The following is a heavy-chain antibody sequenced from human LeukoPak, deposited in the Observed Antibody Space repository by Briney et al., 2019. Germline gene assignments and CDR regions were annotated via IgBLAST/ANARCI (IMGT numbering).Heavy chain of an antibody. J-gene: IGHJ4*02. CDR2: IYTTGMT. D-gene: IGHD3-16*02. CDR3: ARAGYTISSYRFDY. Sequence: ASETLSPTCSVSSGSINSYWWSWIRQPAGKGLEFIGRIYTTGMTNYNPSLKSRVSMSVDTSKNQFSLELRSVTAADTAVYFCARAGYTISSYRFDYWGQGALVTVSS. CDR1: SGSINSYW. V-gene: IGHV4-4*07.